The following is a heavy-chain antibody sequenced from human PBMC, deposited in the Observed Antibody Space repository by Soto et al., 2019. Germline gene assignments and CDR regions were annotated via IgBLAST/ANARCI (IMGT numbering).Heavy chain of an antibody. J-gene: IGHJ4*02. Sequence: QVQLVESGGGVVQPGRSLRLSCAASGFTFNMHGMHWVRQAPGKGLEWVAVISTDGSYKYHVDSVKGRFTISRDNSNNTLYLRMNSLKTEDTAIYYCAKDQRIVGSTRGYIVYWGQGTLVAVSS. CDR1: GFTFNMHG. V-gene: IGHV3-30*18. CDR2: ISTDGSYK. D-gene: IGHD1-26*01. CDR3: AKDQRIVGSTRGYIVY.